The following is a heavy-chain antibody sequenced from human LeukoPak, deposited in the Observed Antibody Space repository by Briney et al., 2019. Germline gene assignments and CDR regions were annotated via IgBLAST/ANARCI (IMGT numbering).Heavy chain of an antibody. J-gene: IGHJ4*02. V-gene: IGHV3-33*01. Sequence: GSLRLSCAASGFTFSNYGMAWVRQAPGKGLEWVALIWYDGSNKYYADSVKGRFTISRDNSKNMLYLQMNSPRAEDSAVYFCARGRGNKYGESDYWGQGTLVTVSS. D-gene: IGHD5-18*01. CDR1: GFTFSNYG. CDR3: ARGRGNKYGESDY. CDR2: IWYDGSNK.